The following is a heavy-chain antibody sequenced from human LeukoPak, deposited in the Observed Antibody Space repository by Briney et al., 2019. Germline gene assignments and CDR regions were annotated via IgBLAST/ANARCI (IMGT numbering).Heavy chain of an antibody. CDR1: GGSISSSNYY. V-gene: IGHV4-39*01. Sequence: SETPSLTCTVSGGSISSSNYYWGWIRQPPGKGLEWIGSIYCSGSTHYNPSLKSRVTISVDTSKNQFSLKLSSVTAADTAVYYCARGDYVWGSYRYYFDYWGQGTLVTVSS. CDR2: IYCSGST. J-gene: IGHJ4*02. CDR3: ARGDYVWGSYRYYFDY. D-gene: IGHD3-16*02.